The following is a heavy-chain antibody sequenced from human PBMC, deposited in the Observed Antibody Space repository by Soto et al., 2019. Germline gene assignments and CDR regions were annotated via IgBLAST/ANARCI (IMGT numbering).Heavy chain of an antibody. D-gene: IGHD3-10*01. Sequence: QVQLQESGPGLVKPSETLSLSCTVSGGSISSYYWSWIRQPPGKGLEWLGYIYYTGTNNYNLSLHSRVTIALDPTKNQYTLTLSSVTAADTAVYSGATGRYHYGSEYWGRGTLVTVSS. V-gene: IGHV4-59*01. J-gene: IGHJ4*02. CDR1: GGSISSYY. CDR3: ATGRYHYGSEY. CDR2: IYYTGTN.